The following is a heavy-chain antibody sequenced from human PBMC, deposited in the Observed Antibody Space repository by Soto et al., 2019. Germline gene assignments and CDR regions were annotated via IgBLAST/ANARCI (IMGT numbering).Heavy chain of an antibody. CDR3: AKHLSGSSDY. V-gene: IGHV3-30*18. J-gene: IGHJ4*02. CDR1: GFTFSSYG. D-gene: IGHD1-26*01. Sequence: QVQLVESGGGVVQPGRSLRLSCAASGFTFSSYGMHWVRQAPGKGLEWVAVISYDGSNKYYADSVKGRFTISRDNSKNTLYLQMNSLRAEDTAVYYCAKHLSGSSDYWGQVTLVTVSS. CDR2: ISYDGSNK.